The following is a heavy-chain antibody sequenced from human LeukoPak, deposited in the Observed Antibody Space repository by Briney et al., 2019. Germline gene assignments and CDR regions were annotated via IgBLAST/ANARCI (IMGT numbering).Heavy chain of an antibody. CDR2: IYHSGST. D-gene: IGHD1-26*01. CDR1: GYSISSGYY. V-gene: IGHV4-38-2*02. J-gene: IGHJ5*02. CDR3: ARDLVGATHSRFDP. Sequence: SETLSLTCTVSGYSISSGYYWGWIRQPPGKGLEWIGSIYHSGSTYYNPSLKSRVTISVDTSKNQFSLKLSSVTAADTAVYYCARDLVGATHSRFDPWGQGTLVTVSS.